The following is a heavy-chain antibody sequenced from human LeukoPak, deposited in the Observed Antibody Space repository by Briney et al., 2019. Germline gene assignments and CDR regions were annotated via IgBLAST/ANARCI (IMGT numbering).Heavy chain of an antibody. J-gene: IGHJ6*02. Sequence: SETLSRTCTVSGGSISSSSYYWGWVRQPPGKGLEWIGSIYDSGSTYYNPSLKSRVTISVDTSKNQFSLKLSSVTAADTAVYYCARCGTHYVSGSYHRTERNYGMDVWGQGTTVTVSS. D-gene: IGHD3-16*02. V-gene: IGHV4-39*01. CDR1: GGSISSSSYY. CDR3: ARCGTHYVSGSYHRTERNYGMDV. CDR2: IYDSGST.